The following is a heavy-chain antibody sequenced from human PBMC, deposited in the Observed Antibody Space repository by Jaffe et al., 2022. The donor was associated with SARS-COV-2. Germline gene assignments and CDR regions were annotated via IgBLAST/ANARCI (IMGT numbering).Heavy chain of an antibody. Sequence: EVQLVESGGGLVQPGGSLRLSCAASGFTFSSYGMHWVRQAPGKGLESVSIISSNGGSTYYAKSVKGRFTISRDNSKNTLDLQMDSLRTEDMAVYFCAREGVWKTRAPGRYNGMDVWGQGTTVIVSS. CDR3: AREGVWKTRAPGRYNGMDV. D-gene: IGHD3-10*01. J-gene: IGHJ6*02. V-gene: IGHV3-64*01. CDR2: ISSNGGST. CDR1: GFTFSSYG.